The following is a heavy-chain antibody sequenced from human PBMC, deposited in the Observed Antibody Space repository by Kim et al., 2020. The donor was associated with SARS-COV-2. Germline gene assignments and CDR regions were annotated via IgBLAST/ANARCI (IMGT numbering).Heavy chain of an antibody. CDR1: GFTFSSYS. V-gene: IGHV3-21*01. CDR3: ARGGKQHYFLDC. J-gene: IGHJ4*02. D-gene: IGHD2-15*01. Sequence: GGSLRLSCAASGFTFSSYSMSWVRQAPGKGLEWVSSISGSSSHIYHADSVKGRFTISRDNAKNSLYLQMNSLRAEDTAVYYCARGGKQHYFLDCWGQGTLVTVSS. CDR2: ISGSSSHI.